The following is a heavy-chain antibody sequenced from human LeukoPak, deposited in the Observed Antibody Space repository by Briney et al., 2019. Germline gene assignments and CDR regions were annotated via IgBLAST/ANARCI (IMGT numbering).Heavy chain of an antibody. CDR1: GGSFSGYY. D-gene: IGHD1-26*01. CDR3: ARGIRGSYYKDY. J-gene: IGHJ4*02. Sequence: SETLSLTCAVYGGSFSGYYWSWIRQPPGKGLEWIGEINHSGSTNYNPSLKSRVTISVDTSKNQFSLELSSVTAADTAVYYCARGIRGSYYKDYWGQGTLVTVSS. V-gene: IGHV4-34*01. CDR2: INHSGST.